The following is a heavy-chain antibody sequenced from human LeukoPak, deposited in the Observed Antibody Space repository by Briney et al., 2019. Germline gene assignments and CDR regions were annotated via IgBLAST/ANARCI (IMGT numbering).Heavy chain of an antibody. CDR1: GGSISSGGYS. CDR3: ARGELPDY. CDR2: IYHSGST. D-gene: IGHD3-10*01. V-gene: IGHV4-30-2*01. Sequence: SQTLSLTCAVSGGSISSGGYSWSWIRQPPGKGLEWIGYIYHSGSTYYNPSLKSRVTISVDRSKNQFSLKLSSVTAADTAVYYCARGELPDYWGQGTPVTVSS. J-gene: IGHJ4*02.